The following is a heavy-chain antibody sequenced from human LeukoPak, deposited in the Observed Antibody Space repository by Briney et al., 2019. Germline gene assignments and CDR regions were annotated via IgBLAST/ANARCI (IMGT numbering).Heavy chain of an antibody. D-gene: IGHD3-3*01. Sequence: PSETLSLTCTVSGASINSYFWNWIRQPPGKGLEWIGYISYSGTTIYSPSLKSRVTISVDTSKNQFALGLTSTTAADTATYYCARGIFGMVNNTPHSPYYFDFWGQGTPAIVSS. CDR2: ISYSGTT. J-gene: IGHJ4*02. CDR3: ARGIFGMVNNTPHSPYYFDF. V-gene: IGHV4-59*01. CDR1: GASINSYF.